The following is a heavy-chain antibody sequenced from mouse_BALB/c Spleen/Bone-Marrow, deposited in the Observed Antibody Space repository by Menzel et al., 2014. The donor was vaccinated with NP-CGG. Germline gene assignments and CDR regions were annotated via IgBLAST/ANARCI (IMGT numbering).Heavy chain of an antibody. CDR2: INPYNDGT. J-gene: IGHJ4*01. Sequence: VHVKQSGPELVKPGASVKMSCKASGYSFTSFILHWVKMRPGQGLEWIGYINPYNDGTKYNEKFKGKAILTSDKSSSSANMELSSLTSEDSAVYCCARAIIYYYAMDYWGQGTSVTVSS. CDR3: ARAIIYYYAMDY. V-gene: IGHV1-14*01. CDR1: GYSFTSFI.